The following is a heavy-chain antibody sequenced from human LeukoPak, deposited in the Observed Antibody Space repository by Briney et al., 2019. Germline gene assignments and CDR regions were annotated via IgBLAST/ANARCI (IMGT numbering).Heavy chain of an antibody. J-gene: IGHJ4*02. D-gene: IGHD3-10*01. CDR3: ARDLEGYHYGSGNYPQ. V-gene: IGHV1-2*02. Sequence: GASVKVSCKASGYTFTGYYIHWLRQAPAQGLEWMGFINPNSGGTNYAQKFQGRVTMTRDTSISTAYMELSSLTSDDTAVYYCARDLEGYHYGSGNYPQWGQGTLITVSS. CDR2: INPNSGGT. CDR1: GYTFTGYY.